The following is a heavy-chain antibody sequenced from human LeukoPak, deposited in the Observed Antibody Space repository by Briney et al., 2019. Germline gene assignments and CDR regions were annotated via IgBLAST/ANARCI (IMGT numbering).Heavy chain of an antibody. D-gene: IGHD3-10*01. CDR1: GFTFSSYA. CDR3: ARKLGSGSYYGSFDY. Sequence: GSLRLSCAASGFTFSSYAMSWVRQPPGKGLEWIGSIYYSGSTYYNPSLKSRVTISVDTSKNQFSLKLSSVTAADTAVYYCARKLGSGSYYGSFDYWGQGTLVTVSS. V-gene: IGHV4-38-2*01. J-gene: IGHJ4*02. CDR2: IYYSGST.